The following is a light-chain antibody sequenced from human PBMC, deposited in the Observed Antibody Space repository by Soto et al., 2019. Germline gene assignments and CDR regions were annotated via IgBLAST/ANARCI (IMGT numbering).Light chain of an antibody. Sequence: QSVLTQPASASGTPGQRVTNSGSGRRSNIGSNTVNWYQQLPGTAPKLLIYSNNQRPSGVPDRFSGSKSGASASLAISGLQSEDEADYYCAAWDDSLNGYYVFGTGTKLTVL. V-gene: IGLV1-44*01. CDR1: RSNIGSNT. J-gene: IGLJ1*01. CDR3: AAWDDSLNGYYV. CDR2: SNN.